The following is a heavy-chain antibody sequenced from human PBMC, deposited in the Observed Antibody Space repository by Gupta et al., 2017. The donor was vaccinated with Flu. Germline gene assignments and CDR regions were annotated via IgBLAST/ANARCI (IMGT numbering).Heavy chain of an antibody. V-gene: IGHV3-21*01. CDR2: ISTSSKYI. CDR3: ANYGSGSSVFDY. CDR1: GFTLSDYR. D-gene: IGHD3-10*01. J-gene: IGHJ4*02. Sequence: EVPLVESGGGLVKHGGSLRLVCASSGFTLSDYRLTWVRQAPGKGLEWVASISTSSKYIYYADSVKGRFTVSRDNAKNSLYLEMNSLRAEDTAVYYCANYGSGSSVFDYWGQGTRVTVSS.